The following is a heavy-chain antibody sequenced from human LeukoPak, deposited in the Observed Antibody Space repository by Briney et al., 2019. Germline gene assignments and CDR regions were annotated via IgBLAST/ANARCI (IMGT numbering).Heavy chain of an antibody. CDR2: INPNSGGT. CDR1: GYTFTGYY. J-gene: IGHJ5*02. CDR3: AAYIVVVERFDP. V-gene: IGHV1-2*06. Sequence: ASVTVSCKASGYTFTGYYMHWVRQAPGQGLEWMGRINPNSGGTNYAQKFQGRVTMTRDTSISTAYMELSRLRSDDTAVYYCAAYIVVVERFDPWGQGTLVTVSS. D-gene: IGHD2-2*01.